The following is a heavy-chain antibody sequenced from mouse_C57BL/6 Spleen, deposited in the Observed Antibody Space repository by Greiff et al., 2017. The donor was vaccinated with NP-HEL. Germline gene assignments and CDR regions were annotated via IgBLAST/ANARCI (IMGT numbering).Heavy chain of an antibody. Sequence: EVKLEESGPGMVKPSQSLSLTCTVTGYSITSGYDWHWIRHFPGNKLEWMGYISYSGSTNYNPSLKSRISITHDTSKNHFFLKLNSVTTEDTATYYCAREGYGSGVDYWGQGTSVTVSS. D-gene: IGHD1-1*01. J-gene: IGHJ4*01. CDR1: GYSITSGYD. V-gene: IGHV3-1*01. CDR3: AREGYGSGVDY. CDR2: ISYSGST.